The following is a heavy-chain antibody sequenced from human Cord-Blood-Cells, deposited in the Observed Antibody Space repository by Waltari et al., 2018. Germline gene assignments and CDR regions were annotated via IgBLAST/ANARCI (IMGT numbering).Heavy chain of an antibody. Sequence: QLQLQESGPGLVKPSETLSLTCTVSGGSISSSSYYWGWIRQPPGKGLEWIGSTYYSGSTYYNPSLKSRVTISVDTSKNQFSLKLSSVTAADTAVYYCARLGAGSMVRGVIDAFDIWGQGTMVTVSS. D-gene: IGHD3-10*01. CDR3: ARLGAGSMVRGVIDAFDI. J-gene: IGHJ3*02. CDR2: TYYSGST. CDR1: GGSISSSSYY. V-gene: IGHV4-39*01.